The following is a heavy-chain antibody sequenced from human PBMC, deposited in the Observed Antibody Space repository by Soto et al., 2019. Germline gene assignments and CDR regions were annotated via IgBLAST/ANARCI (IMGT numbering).Heavy chain of an antibody. J-gene: IGHJ4*02. Sequence: GGSLRLSCAASGFTFSSYSMNWVRQAPGKGLEWVSSISSSSSYIYYADSVKGRFTISRDNAKNSLYLQMNSLRAEDTAVYYCARDSYYYGSGSYYNFDYWGQGTLVTVSS. V-gene: IGHV3-21*01. CDR1: GFTFSSYS. CDR3: ARDSYYYGSGSYYNFDY. D-gene: IGHD3-10*01. CDR2: ISSSSSYI.